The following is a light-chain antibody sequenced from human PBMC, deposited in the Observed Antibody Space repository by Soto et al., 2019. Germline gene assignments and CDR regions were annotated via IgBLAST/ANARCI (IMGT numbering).Light chain of an antibody. Sequence: QSALTQPPSASGSPGQSVTVSCTGTSSDVGGYNYVSWYQQHPDKAPKLMIYEVSKRPSGVPDRFSGSKSGNTASLTVSGLQAEDEADYYCSSYAGSNNLVFAGGTKLTVL. CDR1: SSDVGGYNY. CDR3: SSYAGSNNLV. J-gene: IGLJ3*02. V-gene: IGLV2-8*01. CDR2: EVS.